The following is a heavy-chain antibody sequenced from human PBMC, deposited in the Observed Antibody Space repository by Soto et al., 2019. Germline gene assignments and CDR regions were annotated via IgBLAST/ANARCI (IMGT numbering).Heavy chain of an antibody. V-gene: IGHV2-26*01. D-gene: IGHD2-2*01. CDR1: GFSLSDARMG. J-gene: IGHJ4*02. Sequence: SGPTLVNPTETLTLTCTVSGFSLSDARMGVSWIRQPPGEALEWLAHIFSNDEKSYSTSLKSRLTISKDTSKSQVVLSMTNMDPVDTATYFCARVGSSTSSYYFDYWGQGTLVTVSS. CDR3: ARVGSSTSSYYFDY. CDR2: IFSNDEK.